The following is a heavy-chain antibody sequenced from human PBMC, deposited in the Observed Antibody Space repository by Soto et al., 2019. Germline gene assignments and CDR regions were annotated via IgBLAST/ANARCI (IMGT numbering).Heavy chain of an antibody. CDR1: DYIFSNYH. Sequence: QLQLVQSGAEVKRPGDSVKVSCKASDYIFSNYHINWVRQAPGQGLEWMGWISGNNGNTQYAQMFQGRVTMTTEKSTNTVYMELRSLGSDDTAVYYCAKPGDIYEFWSWYYRTANYFDFWGQGSLVTVSS. V-gene: IGHV1-18*01. D-gene: IGHD3-3*01. CDR2: ISGNNGNT. CDR3: AKPGDIYEFWSWYYRTANYFDF. J-gene: IGHJ4*02.